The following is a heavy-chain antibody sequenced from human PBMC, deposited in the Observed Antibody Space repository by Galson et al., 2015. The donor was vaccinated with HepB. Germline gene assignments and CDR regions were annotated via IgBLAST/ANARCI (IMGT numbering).Heavy chain of an antibody. D-gene: IGHD6-13*01. J-gene: IGHJ6*02. CDR2: ISGSGGST. CDR3: AKDLSAGIPTRYYYYGMDV. Sequence: SLRLSCAASGFTFSSYAMSWVRQAPGKGLEWVSAISGSGGSTYYADSVKGRFTISRDNSKNTLYLQMNSLRAEDTAVYYCAKDLSAGIPTRYYYYGMDVWGQGTTVTVSS. CDR1: GFTFSSYA. V-gene: IGHV3-23*01.